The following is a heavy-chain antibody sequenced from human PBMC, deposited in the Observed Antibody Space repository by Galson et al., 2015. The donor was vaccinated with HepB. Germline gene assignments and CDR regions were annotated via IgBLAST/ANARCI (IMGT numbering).Heavy chain of an antibody. J-gene: IGHJ4*02. CDR3: AKAPGWWFGELFRGIGYYFDY. Sequence: SLRLSCAASGFTFSSYSMNWVRQAPGKGLEWVSSISSSSSYIYYADSVKGRFTISRDNSKNTLYLQMNSLRAEDTAVYYCAKAPGWWFGELFRGIGYYFDYWGQGTLVTVSS. V-gene: IGHV3-21*01. D-gene: IGHD3-10*01. CDR1: GFTFSSYS. CDR2: ISSSSSYI.